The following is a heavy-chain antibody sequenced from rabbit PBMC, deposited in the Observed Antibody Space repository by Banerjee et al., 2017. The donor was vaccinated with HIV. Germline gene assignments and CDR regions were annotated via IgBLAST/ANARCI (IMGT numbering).Heavy chain of an antibody. Sequence: QSLEESGGGLVQPEGSLTLTCTASGFSFSNKYVMCWVRQAPGKGLEWIACIGAGSSGTTYYASWAKGRFTISKTSSTTVTLQMTSLTAADTATYFCARDLAGVIGWNFNLWGPGTLVTVS. D-gene: IGHD4-1*01. CDR3: ARDLAGVIGWNFNL. V-gene: IGHV1S40*01. CDR1: GFSFSNKYV. J-gene: IGHJ4*01. CDR2: IGAGSSGTT.